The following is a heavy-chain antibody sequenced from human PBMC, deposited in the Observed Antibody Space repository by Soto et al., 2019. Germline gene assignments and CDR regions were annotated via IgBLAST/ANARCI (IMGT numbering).Heavy chain of an antibody. Sequence: SVKVSCKSSVGTLSRFAISWVRQAPGQGLEWRGGIIPIFGTANYSQKFQGRVTITADESTSTAYMELSSLRSEDTAVYYCARGDTVVVPAAILYRWFDPWGQGTLVTVSS. CDR1: VGTLSRFA. V-gene: IGHV1-69*13. CDR3: ARGDTVVVPAAILYRWFDP. J-gene: IGHJ5*02. CDR2: IIPIFGTA. D-gene: IGHD2-2*02.